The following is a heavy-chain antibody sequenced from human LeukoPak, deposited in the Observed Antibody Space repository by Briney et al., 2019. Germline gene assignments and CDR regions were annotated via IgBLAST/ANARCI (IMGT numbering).Heavy chain of an antibody. CDR3: ASLVAAADTLGDAFDI. Sequence: SQTLSLTCTVSGGSISSGGYYWSWIRQHPGKGLEWIGYIYYSGSTYYNPSLKSRVTISVDTSKNQFSLKLSSVTAADTAVYYFASLVAAADTLGDAFDIWGQGTMVTVSS. D-gene: IGHD6-13*01. CDR1: GGSISSGGYY. CDR2: IYYSGST. J-gene: IGHJ3*02. V-gene: IGHV4-31*03.